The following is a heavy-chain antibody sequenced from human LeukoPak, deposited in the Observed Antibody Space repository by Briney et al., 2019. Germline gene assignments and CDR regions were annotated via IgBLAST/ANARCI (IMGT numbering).Heavy chain of an antibody. J-gene: IGHJ4*02. V-gene: IGHV3-30*02. CDR2: IRYDGSNK. CDR3: AKDMRPIVVVPAAMRPDY. CDR1: GFTFSSYG. Sequence: PGGSLRLSCAASGFTFSSYGMHWVRQAPGKGLEWVAFIRYDGSNKYYADFVKGRFTISRDNSKNTLYLQMDSLRAEDTAVYYCAKDMRPIVVVPAAMRPDYWGQGTLVTASS. D-gene: IGHD2-2*01.